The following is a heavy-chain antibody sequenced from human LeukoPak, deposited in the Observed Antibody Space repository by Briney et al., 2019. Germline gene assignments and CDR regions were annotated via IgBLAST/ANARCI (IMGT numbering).Heavy chain of an antibody. V-gene: IGHV3-23*01. CDR1: GFTFSSYA. CDR2: ISGSGGSA. D-gene: IGHD2-15*01. CDR3: AKVSGSGGTKYQPFDY. Sequence: GGSLRLSCAASGFTFSSYAMSWVRQAPGKGLEWVSAISGSGGSAYYADSVKGRFTISRDNSKNTLYLQMNSLRAEDTAVYYCAKVSGSGGTKYQPFDYWGQGTLVTVSS. J-gene: IGHJ4*02.